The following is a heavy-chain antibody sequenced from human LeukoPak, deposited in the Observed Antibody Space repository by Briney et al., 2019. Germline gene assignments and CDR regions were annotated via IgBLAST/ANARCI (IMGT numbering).Heavy chain of an antibody. V-gene: IGHV3-48*03. Sequence: PGGSLRLSCAASGFTFTTYELNWVRQAPGKGLEWVSYISSSGENTLYADSVRGRFSISRDNSKNSLYLQMNSLRAEDTAVYFCTRGRGSTARWGQGTLVTVSS. J-gene: IGHJ4*02. CDR2: ISSSGENT. D-gene: IGHD1-26*01. CDR3: TRGRGSTAR. CDR1: GFTFTTYE.